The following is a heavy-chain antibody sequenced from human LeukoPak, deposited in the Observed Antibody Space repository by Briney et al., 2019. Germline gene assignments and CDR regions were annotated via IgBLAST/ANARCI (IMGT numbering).Heavy chain of an antibody. J-gene: IGHJ4*02. CDR3: ASSYYYGSGSYLAY. V-gene: IGHV3-66*01. Sequence: QPGGSLRLSCAASGFTVSSNYMSRVRQAPGKGLGWVSVIYSGGSTYYADSVKGRFTISRDNSKNTLYLQMNSLRAEDTAVYYCASSYYYGSGSYLAYWGQGTLVTVSS. D-gene: IGHD3-10*01. CDR1: GFTVSSNY. CDR2: IYSGGST.